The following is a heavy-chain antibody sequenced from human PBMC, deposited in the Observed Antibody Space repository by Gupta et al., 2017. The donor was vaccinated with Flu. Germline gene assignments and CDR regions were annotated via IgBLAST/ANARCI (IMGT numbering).Heavy chain of an antibody. CDR2: MNPNSGNT. CDR1: GYPFTSYD. Sequence: QVQLVQSGAEVKKPGAQVRVSSKPFGYPFTSYDINWVRQASGQGLEWMGWMNPNSGNTGYAQKYQGRVTLTRNTSISTAYMEVSSLRSEDTAVYYCARRIGSGYATDYWGQGTLVTVSS. J-gene: IGHJ4*02. CDR3: ARRIGSGYATDY. D-gene: IGHD3-3*01. V-gene: IGHV1-8*01.